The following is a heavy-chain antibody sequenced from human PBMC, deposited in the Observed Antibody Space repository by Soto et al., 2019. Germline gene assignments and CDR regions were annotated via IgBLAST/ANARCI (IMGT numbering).Heavy chain of an antibody. D-gene: IGHD3-10*01. Sequence: QVQLVQSGAEVKKPGSSVKVSCKASGGTFSNYALSWVRQAPGQGLEWMGDIIPIFGTTNNAQKFQGRVTITADEDTSTDYMERRSLRSGDTSVYYCASSGARDYYGTSGYGWGQGTLVTGSS. V-gene: IGHV1-69*12. J-gene: IGHJ1*01. CDR1: GGTFSNYA. CDR3: ASSGARDYYGTSGYG. CDR2: IIPIFGTT.